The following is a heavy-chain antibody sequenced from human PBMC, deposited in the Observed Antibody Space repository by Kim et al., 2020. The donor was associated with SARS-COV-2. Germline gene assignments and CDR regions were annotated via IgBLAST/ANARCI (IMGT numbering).Heavy chain of an antibody. CDR1: GFTFSSYA. Sequence: GGSLRLSCAASGFTFSSYAMHWVRQAPGKGLEWVAVISYDGSNKYYADSVKGRFTISRDNSKNTLYLQMNSLRAEDTAVYYCARAYKGGSYYFDYWGQGTLVTVSS. J-gene: IGHJ4*02. CDR3: ARAYKGGSYYFDY. D-gene: IGHD1-26*01. CDR2: ISYDGSNK. V-gene: IGHV3-30-3*01.